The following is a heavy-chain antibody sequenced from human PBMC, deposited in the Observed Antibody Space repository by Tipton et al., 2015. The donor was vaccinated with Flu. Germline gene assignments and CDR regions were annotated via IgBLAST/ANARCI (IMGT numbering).Heavy chain of an antibody. CDR3: ARSTYYYGSGSSDY. CDR1: GYSISSGYY. V-gene: IGHV4-38-2*01. Sequence: GLVKPSETLSLTCAVSGYSISSGYYWGWIRQPPGKGLEWIGSIYHSGNTYYNPSLKSRVTMSVDTSKNQFSLKLNSVTAADTAVYYCARSTYYYGSGSSDYWGQGSLVTVSS. D-gene: IGHD3-10*01. J-gene: IGHJ4*02. CDR2: IYHSGNT.